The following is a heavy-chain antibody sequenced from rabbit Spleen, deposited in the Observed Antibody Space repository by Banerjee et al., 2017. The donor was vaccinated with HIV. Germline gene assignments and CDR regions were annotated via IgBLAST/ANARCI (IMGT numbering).Heavy chain of an antibody. CDR3: ARDLDGVIGWNFGW. CDR1: GVSFSGSSY. CDR2: IDIGSSGFT. Sequence: QSLEESGGGLVKPGASLTLTCTASGVSFSGSSYMCWVRQAPGKGLEWIACIDIGSSGFTYFATWAKGRFTCSKTSSTTVTLQMTRLTAADTATYFCARDLDGVIGWNFGWWGPGTLVTVS. J-gene: IGHJ4*01. D-gene: IGHD1-1*01. V-gene: IGHV1S40*01.